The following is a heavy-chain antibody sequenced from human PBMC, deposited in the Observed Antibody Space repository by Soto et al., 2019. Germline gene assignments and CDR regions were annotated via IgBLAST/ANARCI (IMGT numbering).Heavy chain of an antibody. CDR1: GFTVSSNY. J-gene: IGHJ4*02. V-gene: IGHV3-66*01. CDR2: IYSGGST. D-gene: IGHD4-17*01. Sequence: EVQLVESGGGLVQPGGSLRLSCAASGFTVSSNYMSWVRQAPGKGLEWVSVIYSGGSTYYADSVKGRFTISRDNSKNTLYLQMNSLRAKDTAVYYCAREHDYGDYGLFDYWGQGTLVTVSS. CDR3: AREHDYGDYGLFDY.